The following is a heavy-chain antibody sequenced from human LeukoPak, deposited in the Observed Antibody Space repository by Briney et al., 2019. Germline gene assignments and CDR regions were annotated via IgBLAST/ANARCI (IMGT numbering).Heavy chain of an antibody. J-gene: IGHJ6*03. CDR2: INPNSGGT. CDR1: GYTFTGYY. CDR3: ARGGIAVAGSSYSYYYLDV. Sequence: ASVKVSCKASGYTFTGYYMHWVRQAPGQGLEWMGWINPNSGGTNYAQKFQGRVTMTRDTSISTAYMELSRLRSDDTAVYYCARGGIAVAGSSYSYYYLDVWGKGTTVTVSS. V-gene: IGHV1-2*02. D-gene: IGHD6-19*01.